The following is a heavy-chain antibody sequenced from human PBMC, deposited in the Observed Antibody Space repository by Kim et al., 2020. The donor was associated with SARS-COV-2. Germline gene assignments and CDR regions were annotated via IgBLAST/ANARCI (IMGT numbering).Heavy chain of an antibody. Sequence: SVKVSCKASGGTFSSYAISWVRQAPGQGLEWMGGIIPSFGTANYAQKFQGRVTITADESTSTAYMELSSLRSEDTAVYYCARVTRVVTAMAPDAYYHYGMDAWGQGNTVTVSS. CDR3: ARVTRVVTAMAPDAYYHYGMDA. V-gene: IGHV1-69*13. CDR2: IIPSFGTA. CDR1: GGTFSSYA. J-gene: IGHJ6*02. D-gene: IGHD2-21*02.